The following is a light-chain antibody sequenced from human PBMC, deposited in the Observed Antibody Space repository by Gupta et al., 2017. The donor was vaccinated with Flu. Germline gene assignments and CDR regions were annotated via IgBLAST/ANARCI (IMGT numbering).Light chain of an antibody. V-gene: IGLV1-44*01. Sequence: QSVLTQPPSASGTPGQRVTISCSGSSSNIGSNAVNWYQQLPGTAPKLLIFSSNQRPPGVPDRFSGSKSGTSASLAISGLQSEDEADYYCAAWDDSLNGHWVFGGGTKLTVL. CDR3: AAWDDSLNGHWV. J-gene: IGLJ3*02. CDR1: SSNIGSNA. CDR2: SSN.